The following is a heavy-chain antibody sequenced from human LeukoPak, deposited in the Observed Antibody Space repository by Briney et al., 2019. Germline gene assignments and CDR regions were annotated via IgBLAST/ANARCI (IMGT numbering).Heavy chain of an antibody. CDR1: GFTFSSYA. J-gene: IGHJ4*02. CDR2: ISYDGSNK. V-gene: IGHV3-30*04. D-gene: IGHD2-15*01. Sequence: GGSLRLSCVASGFTFSSYAMHWVRQAPGKGLEWVAVISYDGSNKYYADSVKGRFTISRDNSKNTLYLQMNSLRAEDTAVYYCAKDLICSGGSCYSGGFNYWGQGTLVTVSS. CDR3: AKDLICSGGSCYSGGFNY.